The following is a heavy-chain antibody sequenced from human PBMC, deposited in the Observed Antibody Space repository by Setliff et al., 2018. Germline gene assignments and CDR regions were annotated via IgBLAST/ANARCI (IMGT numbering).Heavy chain of an antibody. J-gene: IGHJ3*02. CDR2: ISPYSGNT. V-gene: IGHV1-18*04. Sequence: ASVKVSCKASGYSFTSYYIHWVRQAPGQGLEWVGWISPYSGNTYSAQRFQGRVTLTTDTSTSTAYMDVRSLTSDDTAVYYCARRPIALAGYRKGAFDIWGQGTVVTVSS. D-gene: IGHD6-19*01. CDR3: ARRPIALAGYRKGAFDI. CDR1: GYSFTSYY.